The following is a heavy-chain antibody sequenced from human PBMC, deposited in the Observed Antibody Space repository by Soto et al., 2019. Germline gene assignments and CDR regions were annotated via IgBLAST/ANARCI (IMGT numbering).Heavy chain of an antibody. CDR2: IRSKAYGGTT. CDR1: GFTFGDYA. Sequence: GGSLRLSCTASGFTFGDYAMSWFRQAPGKGLEWVGFIRSKAYGGTTEYAASVKGRFTISRDDSKGIAYLQMNSLKTEDTAVYYCTRVEERFGAFDIWGQGTMVTVSS. J-gene: IGHJ3*02. D-gene: IGHD1-1*01. CDR3: TRVEERFGAFDI. V-gene: IGHV3-49*03.